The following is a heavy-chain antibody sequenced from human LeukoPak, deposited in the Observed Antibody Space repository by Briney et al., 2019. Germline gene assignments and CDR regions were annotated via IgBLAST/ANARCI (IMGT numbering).Heavy chain of an antibody. J-gene: IGHJ4*02. Sequence: GGSVRLFCAASGFTYSRYSMIWVRQAPGKGLEWVSSISSCSSYIYYADSVKGRFTISRDNAKNSLYLQMNSLRAEDTAVYYCARKDTAIDYWGQGTLVTVSS. CDR3: ARKDTAIDY. CDR1: GFTYSRYS. CDR2: ISSCSSYI. D-gene: IGHD5-18*01. V-gene: IGHV3-21*01.